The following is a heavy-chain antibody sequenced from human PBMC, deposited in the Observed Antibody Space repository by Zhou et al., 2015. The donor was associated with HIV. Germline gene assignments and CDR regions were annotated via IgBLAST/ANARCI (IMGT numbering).Heavy chain of an antibody. CDR3: ARAFHAATFGTPLYYFDY. CDR2: ISAYNGNT. V-gene: IGHV1-18*01. CDR1: GYSFTSYG. Sequence: QVQLVQSGAEVKKPGSSVKVSCKASGYSFTSYGISWVRQAPGQGLEWMGWISAYNGNTNYAQNLQGRVTLTTDTSTSTAYMELRSLRSDDTAVYYCARAFHAATFGTPLYYFDYWGQGTLVTVSS. J-gene: IGHJ4*02. D-gene: IGHD3-16*01.